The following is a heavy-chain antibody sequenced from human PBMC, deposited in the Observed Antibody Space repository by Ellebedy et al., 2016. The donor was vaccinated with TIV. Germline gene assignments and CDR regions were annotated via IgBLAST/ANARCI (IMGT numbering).Heavy chain of an antibody. V-gene: IGHV3-7*01. CDR3: VRNGGSLDY. CDR2: INLDGSEG. J-gene: IGHJ4*02. D-gene: IGHD1-26*01. CDR1: GFTFSNHW. Sequence: GGSLRLXXAASGFTFSNHWMSWVRQAPGKGLEWVANINLDGSEGKYVDSVKGRFTISRDNAQNSLFLQMNSLRAEDTAVYYCVRNGGSLDYWGQGSPVTVSS.